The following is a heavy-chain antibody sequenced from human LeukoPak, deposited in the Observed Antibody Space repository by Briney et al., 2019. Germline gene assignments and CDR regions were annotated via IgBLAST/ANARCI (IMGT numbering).Heavy chain of an antibody. CDR1: GYSFTSYW. J-gene: IGHJ6*03. Sequence: GESRKISCKGSGYSFTSYWIGWVRQMPGKGLEWMGIIYPGDSDTRYSPSFQGQVTISADKSISTAYLQWSSLKASDTAMYYCARAPAAPRGYYYYYMDVWGKGTTVTVSS. V-gene: IGHV5-51*01. CDR2: IYPGDSDT. CDR3: ARAPAAPRGYYYYYMDV. D-gene: IGHD6-13*01.